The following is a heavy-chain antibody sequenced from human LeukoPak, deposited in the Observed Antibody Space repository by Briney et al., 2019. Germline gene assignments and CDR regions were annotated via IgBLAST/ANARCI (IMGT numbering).Heavy chain of an antibody. CDR2: IYYSGST. J-gene: IGHJ4*02. D-gene: IGHD6-13*01. Sequence: SETLSLTCTVSGGSISSSSYYWGWIRQPPGKGLEWIGSIYYSGSTYYNPSLKSRVTISVDTSKNQFSLKLSSVTAADTAVYYCARPRAAGTHFFDYWGQGTLVTVSS. CDR3: ARPRAAGTHFFDY. CDR1: GGSISSSSYY. V-gene: IGHV4-39*01.